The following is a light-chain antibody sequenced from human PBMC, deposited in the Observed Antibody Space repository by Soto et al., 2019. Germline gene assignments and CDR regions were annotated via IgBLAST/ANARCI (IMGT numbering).Light chain of an antibody. CDR2: DVI. J-gene: IGLJ1*01. V-gene: IGLV2-11*01. CDR1: SSDVGAHNY. Sequence: QSALTQPPSASGSPGQSLTISCTGTSSDVGAHNYVSWYQQHPGKAPKLIIYDVIKRPSGVPDRFSGSKSGNTASLTISGLQAEDEADYYCCSYAGSYTHVFGTGTKLTVL. CDR3: CSYAGSYTHV.